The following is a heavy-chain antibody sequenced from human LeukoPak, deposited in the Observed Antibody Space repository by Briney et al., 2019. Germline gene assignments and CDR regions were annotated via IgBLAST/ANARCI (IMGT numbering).Heavy chain of an antibody. CDR3: AKEIWRFGELLLAY. J-gene: IGHJ4*02. Sequence: GGPLRLSCAASGFTFSSYAMSWVRQAPGKGLEWVSAISGSGGSTYYADSVKGRFTISRDNSKNTLYLQMNSLRAEDTAVYYCAKEIWRFGELLLAYWGQGTLVTVSS. CDR1: GFTFSSYA. D-gene: IGHD3-10*01. V-gene: IGHV3-23*01. CDR2: ISGSGGST.